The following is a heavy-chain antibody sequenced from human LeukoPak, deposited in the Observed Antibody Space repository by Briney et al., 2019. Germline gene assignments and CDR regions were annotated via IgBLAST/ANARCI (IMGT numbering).Heavy chain of an antibody. Sequence: GASVKVSCKASGYTFTGYYMHWVRQAPGQGLEWMGWINPNSGGTNYAQKFQDRVTMTRDTSISTAYMELSSLRSDDTAVYYCARDRGSYYNIFDSWGQGTLVTVSS. CDR2: INPNSGGT. D-gene: IGHD3-10*01. J-gene: IGHJ4*02. V-gene: IGHV1-2*02. CDR1: GYTFTGYY. CDR3: ARDRGSYYNIFDS.